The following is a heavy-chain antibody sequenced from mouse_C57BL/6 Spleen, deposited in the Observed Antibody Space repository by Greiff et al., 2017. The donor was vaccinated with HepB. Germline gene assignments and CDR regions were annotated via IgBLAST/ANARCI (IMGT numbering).Heavy chain of an antibody. CDR3: ASPYGSSYDWYFDV. D-gene: IGHD1-1*01. V-gene: IGHV2-2*01. CDR1: GFSLTSYG. J-gene: IGHJ1*03. CDR2: IWSGGST. Sequence: VQLVESGPGLVQPSQSLSITCTVSGFSLTSYGVHWVRQSPGKGLEWLGVIWSGGSTDYNAAFISRLSISKDNSKSQVFFKMNSLQADDTAIYYCASPYGSSYDWYFDVWGTGTTVTVSS.